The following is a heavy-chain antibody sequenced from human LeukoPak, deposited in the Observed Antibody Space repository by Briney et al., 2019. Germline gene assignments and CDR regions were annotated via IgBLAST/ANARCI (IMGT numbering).Heavy chain of an antibody. D-gene: IGHD6-19*01. CDR3: ASIYSSGWYYFDY. CDR2: IYSGGST. V-gene: IGHV3-53*01. J-gene: IGHJ4*02. Sequence: GGSLRLSCAASGFTVSSNYRSWVRQAPGKGLEWVSVIYSGGSTYYADSVKGRFTIYRDNSKNTLYLQMNSQRAEDTAVYYCASIYSSGWYYFDYWGQGTLVTVSS. CDR1: GFTVSSNY.